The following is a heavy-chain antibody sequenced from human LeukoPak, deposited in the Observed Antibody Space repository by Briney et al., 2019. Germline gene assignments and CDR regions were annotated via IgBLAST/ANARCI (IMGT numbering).Heavy chain of an antibody. V-gene: IGHV4-39*07. J-gene: IGHJ3*02. CDR3: ARVYCSSTSCYLSAFDI. CDR1: GGSISSDSYY. CDR2: IYYSGST. D-gene: IGHD2-2*01. Sequence: SETLSLTYTVSGGSISSDSYYWAWIRQPPGKGLEWIASIYYSGSTNYNPSLKSRVTISVDTSKNQFSLKLSSVTAADTAVYYCARVYCSSTSCYLSAFDIWGQGTMVTVSS.